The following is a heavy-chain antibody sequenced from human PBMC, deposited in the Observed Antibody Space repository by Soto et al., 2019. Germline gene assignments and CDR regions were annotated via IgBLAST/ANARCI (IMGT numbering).Heavy chain of an antibody. CDR1: GGSISSGDYY. CDR2: IYYSGST. V-gene: IGHV4-30-4*01. J-gene: IGHJ6*02. D-gene: IGHD4-4*01. Sequence: SETLSLTCTVSGGSISSGDYYWSWIRRPPGKGLEWIGYIYYSGSTYYNPSLKSRVTISVDTSKNQFSLKLSSVTAADTAVYYCARVNYVYYYGMDVWGQGTTVTVSS. CDR3: ARVNYVYYYGMDV.